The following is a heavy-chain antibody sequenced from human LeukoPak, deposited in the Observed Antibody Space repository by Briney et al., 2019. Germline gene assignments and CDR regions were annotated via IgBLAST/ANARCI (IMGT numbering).Heavy chain of an antibody. D-gene: IGHD3-22*01. J-gene: IGHJ3*02. CDR3: ARVDYYDSNGYYNHDSFDI. CDR1: GGSISTYY. CDR2: IYTSGST. V-gene: IGHV4-4*07. Sequence: PSETLSLTCTVSGGSISTYYWSWIRQPAGKGLEWIGHIYTSGSTNYNPSLKSRVTMSVDTSKNQFSLKLSSVTAADTAMYYCARVDYYDSNGYYNHDSFDIWGQGTMVTVSS.